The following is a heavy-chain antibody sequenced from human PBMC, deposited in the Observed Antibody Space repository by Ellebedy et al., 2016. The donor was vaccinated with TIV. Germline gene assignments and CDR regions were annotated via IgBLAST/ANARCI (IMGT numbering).Heavy chain of an antibody. CDR3: ARRCITIFGVVIMISGDAFDI. D-gene: IGHD3-3*01. CDR2: LYYSGST. Sequence: GSLRLXCTVSGGSISSSSYYWGWIRQPPGKGLEWFGSLYYSGSTYYNPSLKSRVTISVDPSKNQFSLKLSSETAADTAVYYCARRCITIFGVVIMISGDAFDIWGQGTMVTVSS. J-gene: IGHJ3*02. CDR1: GGSISSSSYY. V-gene: IGHV4-39*01.